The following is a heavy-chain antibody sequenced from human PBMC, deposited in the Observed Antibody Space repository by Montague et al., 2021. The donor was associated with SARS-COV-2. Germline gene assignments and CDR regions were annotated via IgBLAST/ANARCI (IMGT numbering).Heavy chain of an antibody. D-gene: IGHD1-26*01. CDR1: IGSFSSFY. J-gene: IGHJ6*03. V-gene: IGHV4-34*01. CDR2: ISHGGST. Sequence: SETLSLTCAVFIGSFSSFYWCWICLPHGTGLERNGVISHGGSTYYNSSLTSRLPISVDMSKTQFSLNLRSVTAADTAVNYCACGDENGSGYMDVWGQGTTVTVSS. CDR3: ACGDENGSGYMDV.